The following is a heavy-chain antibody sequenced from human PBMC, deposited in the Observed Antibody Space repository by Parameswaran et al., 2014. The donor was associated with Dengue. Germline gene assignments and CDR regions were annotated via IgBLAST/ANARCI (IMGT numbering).Heavy chain of an antibody. D-gene: IGHD3-10*01. Sequence: VRQMPGKGLEWMGIIYPGDSETRYSPSFQGQVTISADKSIRTAYLQWSSLKTSDTAMYYCARLTTMVRYHYHYHMDVWGQGTSVTVSS. V-gene: IGHV5-51*01. CDR2: IYPGDSET. CDR3: ARLTTMVRYHYHYHMDV. J-gene: IGHJ6*02.